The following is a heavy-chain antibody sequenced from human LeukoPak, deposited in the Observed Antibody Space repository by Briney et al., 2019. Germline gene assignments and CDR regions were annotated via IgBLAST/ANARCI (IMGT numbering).Heavy chain of an antibody. V-gene: IGHV4-59*06. CDR2: IYYSGST. Sequence: PSETLSLTCTVSGGSISSYYWSWIRQPAGKGLEWIGYIYYSGSTYYNPSLKSRATISVDTSKNQFSLKLSSVTAADTAVYYCARDSDFWSGYYYFDYWGQGTLVTVSS. CDR1: GGSISSYY. D-gene: IGHD3-3*01. CDR3: ARDSDFWSGYYYFDY. J-gene: IGHJ4*02.